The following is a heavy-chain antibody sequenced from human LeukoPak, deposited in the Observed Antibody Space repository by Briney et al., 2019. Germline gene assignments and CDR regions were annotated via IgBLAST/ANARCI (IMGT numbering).Heavy chain of an antibody. CDR3: ARQGRYYDSGGYPDY. CDR2: IYYSGST. CDR1: GGSISSSRYY. Sequence: SETLSLTCTVSGGSISSSRYYWGWIRQPPGKGLEWIGSIYYSGSTYYNPSLKSRVTISVDTSKNQFSLKLSSVTAADTAVYYCARQGRYYDSGGYPDYWGQGTLVTVSS. D-gene: IGHD3-22*01. V-gene: IGHV4-39*01. J-gene: IGHJ4*02.